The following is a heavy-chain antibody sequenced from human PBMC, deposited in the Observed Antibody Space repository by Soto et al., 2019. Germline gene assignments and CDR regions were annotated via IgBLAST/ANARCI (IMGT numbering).Heavy chain of an antibody. CDR3: ASSVEWSAPQGGFQH. CDR2: INPSGGST. D-gene: IGHD2-8*01. V-gene: IGHV1-46*03. CDR1: GDTFTSYY. J-gene: IGHJ1*01. Sequence: QVQLVQSGAEVKKPGASVKVSCNASGDTFTSYYMHWVRQAPGQGLEWMGIINPSGGSTSYAQKFQGRVTMTRDTSTSTVYMALSSLRSVDTAVYYCASSVEWSAPQGGFQHWGQGTLVTVSS.